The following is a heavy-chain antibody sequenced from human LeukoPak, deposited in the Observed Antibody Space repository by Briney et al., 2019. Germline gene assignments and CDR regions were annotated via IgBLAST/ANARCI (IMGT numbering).Heavy chain of an antibody. CDR2: IWYDGGNK. D-gene: IGHD1-26*01. CDR1: GFTFSSYG. Sequence: GGSLRLSCASSGFTFSSYGFHWVRQAPGKGLEWVAVIWYDGGNKYYADSVKGRFTISRDNSKNTLYLQMNSLRAEDTAVYYCARDQTIVGAPSDDYYYYYGMDVWGQGTTVTVSS. CDR3: ARDQTIVGAPSDDYYYYYGMDV. J-gene: IGHJ6*02. V-gene: IGHV3-33*01.